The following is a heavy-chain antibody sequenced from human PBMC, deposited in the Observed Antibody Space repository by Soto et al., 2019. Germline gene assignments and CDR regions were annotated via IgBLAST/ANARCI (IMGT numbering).Heavy chain of an antibody. V-gene: IGHV1-18*01. D-gene: IGHD6-6*01. J-gene: IGHJ6*03. CDR3: ARVRQLVGYFYYYMDV. CDR1: GYTFTNYG. CDR2: IGAYNGDT. Sequence: ASVKVSCKASGYTFTNYGITWVRQAPGQGLEGMGGIGAYNGDTHYTQRLQGRVTMTTDTSTSTAYMELRGLRSDDTAIYYGARVRQLVGYFYYYMDVWGKGTTVTVS.